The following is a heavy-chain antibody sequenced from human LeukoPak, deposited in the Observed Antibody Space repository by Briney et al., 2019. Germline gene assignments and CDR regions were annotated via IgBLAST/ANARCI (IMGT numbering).Heavy chain of an antibody. CDR2: ISYDGSNK. J-gene: IGHJ6*02. CDR3: AKGIGYSSSLGYYYYYGMDV. D-gene: IGHD6-6*01. Sequence: PGGPLRFSCAASGFTFSSYGMHWVRQAPGKGLEWVAVISYDGSNKYYADSVKGRFTISRDNSKNTLYLQMNSQRAEDRAVYYCAKGIGYSSSLGYYYYYGMDVWGQGTTVTVSS. CDR1: GFTFSSYG. V-gene: IGHV3-30*18.